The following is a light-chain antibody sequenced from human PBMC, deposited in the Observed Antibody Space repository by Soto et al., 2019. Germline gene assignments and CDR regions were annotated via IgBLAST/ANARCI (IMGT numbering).Light chain of an antibody. V-gene: IGKV3-11*01. Sequence: DIVLTQSPATLSLSPGERATLSCRASQSVSSYLAWYQQKPGQAPRLLIYDASNRATGIPARFSGSGSGTVFTLISSCQDPEDFAVYYCQQRSNAITFGQGTRLEIK. J-gene: IGKJ5*01. CDR3: QQRSNAIT. CDR2: DAS. CDR1: QSVSSY.